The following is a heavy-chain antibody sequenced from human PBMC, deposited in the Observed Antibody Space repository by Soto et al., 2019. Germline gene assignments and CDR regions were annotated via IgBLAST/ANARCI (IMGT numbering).Heavy chain of an antibody. CDR1: VYTFTSYW. D-gene: IGHD3-9*01. J-gene: IGHJ4*02. CDR3: ARLIRYFDWSLDY. V-gene: IGHV5-51*01. CDR2: IYPGDSDT. Sequence: KVSCKDSVYTFTSYWIGWVRQMPRKGLEGMGIIYPGDSDTRYSPSFQGQVTISADKSISTAYLQWSSLKASDTAMYYCARLIRYFDWSLDYWGQGTLVTVSS.